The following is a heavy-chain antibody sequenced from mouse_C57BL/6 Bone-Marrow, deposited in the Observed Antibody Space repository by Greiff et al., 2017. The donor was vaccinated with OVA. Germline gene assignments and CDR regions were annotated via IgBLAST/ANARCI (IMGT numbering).Heavy chain of an antibody. CDR2: IWTGGGT. CDR1: GFSLTSYA. D-gene: IGHD1-1*01. CDR3: ARKRGSSYEDWDFDV. Sequence: QVQRVESGPGLVAPSQSLSITCTVSGFSLTSYAISWVRQPPGKGLEWLGVIWTGGGTNYNSALKSRLSISKDNSKSQVFLKMNSLQTDDTARDYCARKRGSSYEDWDFDVWGTGTTVTVSS. V-gene: IGHV2-9-1*01. J-gene: IGHJ1*03.